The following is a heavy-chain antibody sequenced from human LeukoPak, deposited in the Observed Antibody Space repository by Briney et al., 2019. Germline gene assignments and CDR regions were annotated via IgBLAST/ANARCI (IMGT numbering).Heavy chain of an antibody. V-gene: IGHV3-23*01. J-gene: IGHJ6*02. Sequence: PGGSLRLSCAASGLTFTDYSMSWVRQVPGKGLEWVSGLGRSGENRYYATSVRGRFSISRDNSKDTVYLQMNSLRAEDTAIYYCVKDRPCETCMPMDAWGQGTTVTVSS. CDR3: VKDRPCETCMPMDA. CDR1: GLTFTDYS. D-gene: IGHD2-2*01. CDR2: LGRSGENR.